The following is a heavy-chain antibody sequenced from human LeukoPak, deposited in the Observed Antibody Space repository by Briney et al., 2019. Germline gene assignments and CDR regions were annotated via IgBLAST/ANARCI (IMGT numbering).Heavy chain of an antibody. CDR3: ARAFYPGYYSYMAV. V-gene: IGHV4-59*01. J-gene: IGHJ6*03. Sequence: PSETLSLTCTVSGGSISPYYWSWIRQPPGKGLEWIGYIYYSGSTNYNPSLKSRVTISVDTSKNQFSLKLISVTAADTAVYYCARAFYPGYYSYMAVWGKGTTVTVSS. CDR2: IYYSGST. D-gene: IGHD3-3*02. CDR1: GGSISPYY.